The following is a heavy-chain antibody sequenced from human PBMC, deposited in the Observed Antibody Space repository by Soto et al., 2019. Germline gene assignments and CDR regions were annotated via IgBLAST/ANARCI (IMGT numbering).Heavy chain of an antibody. J-gene: IGHJ6*02. V-gene: IGHV3-48*01. CDR1: GFTFSSYS. Sequence: EVQLVESGGGLVQPGGSLRLSCAASGFTFSSYSMNWVRQAPGKGLEWVSYISSSSSTIYYADSVKGRFTISRDNAKNSLYLQMNSLRAEDTAVYYCASFIAAAGTNNYYGMDVWGQGTTVTVSS. CDR3: ASFIAAAGTNNYYGMDV. D-gene: IGHD6-13*01. CDR2: ISSSSSTI.